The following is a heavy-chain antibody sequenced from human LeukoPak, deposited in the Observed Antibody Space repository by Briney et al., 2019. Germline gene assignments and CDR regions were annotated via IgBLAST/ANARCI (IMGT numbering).Heavy chain of an antibody. D-gene: IGHD2-15*01. CDR2: ISSSSSYI. V-gene: IGHV3-21*01. Sequence: GGSLRLSCAASGFTFSSYSMNWVRQAPGKGLEWFSSISSSSSYIYYADSVKGRFTISRDNAKNSLYLQMNSLRAEDTAVYYCARDYCSGGSCYPYYFDYWGQGTLVTVSS. J-gene: IGHJ4*02. CDR1: GFTFSSYS. CDR3: ARDYCSGGSCYPYYFDY.